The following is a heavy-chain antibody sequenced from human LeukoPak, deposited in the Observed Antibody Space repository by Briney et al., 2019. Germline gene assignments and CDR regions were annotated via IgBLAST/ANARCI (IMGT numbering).Heavy chain of an antibody. J-gene: IGHJ3*02. CDR2: ISSSSSYI. CDR3: ARGGGSLPGYAFDM. V-gene: IGHV3-21*01. CDR1: GFTFSSYS. Sequence: GGSLRLSCAASGFTFSSYSMNWVRQAPGKGLEWVSSISSSSSYIYYADSVKGRFTISRDNAKNSLYLQMNSLRAEDTAVYYCARGGGSLPGYAFDMWGQGTMVTVSS. D-gene: IGHD1-26*01.